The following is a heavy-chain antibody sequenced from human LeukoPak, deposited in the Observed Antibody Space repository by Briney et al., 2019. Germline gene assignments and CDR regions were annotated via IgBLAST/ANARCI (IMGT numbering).Heavy chain of an antibody. J-gene: IGHJ4*02. CDR2: ISFSGPYI. CDR3: ARDFRAVALADY. Sequence: GSLRLSCAASGFNFESYSMNWVRQAPGKGLEWVSSISFSGPYIYYAASVKGRFTISRDNAKKSLFLQLNSVKVEDTAVYYCARDFRAVALADYWGQGTLVTVSS. V-gene: IGHV3-21*04. D-gene: IGHD6-19*01. CDR1: GFNFESYS.